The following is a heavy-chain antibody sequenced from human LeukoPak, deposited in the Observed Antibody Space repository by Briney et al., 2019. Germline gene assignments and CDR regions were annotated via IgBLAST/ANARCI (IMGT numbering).Heavy chain of an antibody. V-gene: IGHV4-30-4*08. CDR3: ASPKTAARSPLDAFDI. J-gene: IGHJ3*02. D-gene: IGHD6-6*01. CDR2: IYYSGST. CDR1: GGSISTGDYY. Sequence: SETLSLTCTVSGGSISTGDYYWSWIRQPPGKGLEWIGYIYYSGSTYYNPSLKSRVTISLDTSKNQFSLKLSSVTAADTAVYYCASPKTAARSPLDAFDIWGQGTMVTVSS.